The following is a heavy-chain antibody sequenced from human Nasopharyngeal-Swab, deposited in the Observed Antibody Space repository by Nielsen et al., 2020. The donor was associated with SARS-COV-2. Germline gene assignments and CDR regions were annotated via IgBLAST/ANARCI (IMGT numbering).Heavy chain of an antibody. J-gene: IGHJ4*02. V-gene: IGHV4-59*01. CDR2: TYYSGST. CDR1: GGSISSYY. CDR3: ARDSGWSGYYLGYFDY. D-gene: IGHD3-3*01. Sequence: SETLSLTCTVSGGSISSYYWSWIRQPPGKGLERNGYTYYSGSTNYNPSLKSRVTISVDTSKNQFSLKLSSVTAADTAVYYCARDSGWSGYYLGYFDYWGQGTLVTVSS.